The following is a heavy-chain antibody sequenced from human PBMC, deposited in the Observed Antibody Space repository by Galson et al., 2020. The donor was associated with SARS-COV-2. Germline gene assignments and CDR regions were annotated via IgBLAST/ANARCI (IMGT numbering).Heavy chain of an antibody. Sequence: SETLSLTCTVSGGSISSYYWSWIRQPPGKGLEWIGYIYYSGSTNYNPSLKSRVTISVDTSKNQFSLKLSSVTAADTAVYYCARYTVTDAILFDYWGQGTLVTVSS. D-gene: IGHD4-17*01. CDR3: ARYTVTDAILFDY. J-gene: IGHJ4*02. CDR2: IYYSGST. CDR1: GGSISSYY. V-gene: IGHV4-59*13.